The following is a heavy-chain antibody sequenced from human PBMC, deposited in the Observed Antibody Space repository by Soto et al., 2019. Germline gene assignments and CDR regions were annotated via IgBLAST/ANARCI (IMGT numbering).Heavy chain of an antibody. J-gene: IGHJ4*02. CDR3: ARAVAVAADFDY. CDR2: INAGNDNT. V-gene: IGHV1-3*01. D-gene: IGHD6-19*01. CDR1: GYTFTGYA. Sequence: GASVKVSCKASGYTFTGYAMHWVRQAPGQRLEWMGWINAGNDNTKYSQKLQGRVTITRDTSASTAYMEMSSLRSEDTAVYYCARAVAVAADFDYWGQGTLVTVSS.